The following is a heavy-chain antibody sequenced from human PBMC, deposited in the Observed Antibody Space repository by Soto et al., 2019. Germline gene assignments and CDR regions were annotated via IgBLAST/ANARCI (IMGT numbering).Heavy chain of an antibody. CDR1: AGTFSRYA. V-gene: IGHV1-69*13. J-gene: IGHJ1*01. CDR2: IIPIFGKT. D-gene: IGHD3-22*01. CDR3: ARGTYYYDSSGYIILVHHRQEYIQH. Sequence: SVCVSCKTSAGTFSRYAISRVRQAPGQGLEWMGGIIPIFGKTNYARKYQGRVPITADESTSTAYMEMSSLRSEDTAVYYCARGTYYYDSSGYIILVHHRQEYIQH.